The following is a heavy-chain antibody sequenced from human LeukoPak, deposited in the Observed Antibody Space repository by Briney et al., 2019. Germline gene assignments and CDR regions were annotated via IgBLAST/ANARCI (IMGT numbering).Heavy chain of an antibody. V-gene: IGHV4-61*02. CDR2: IYTSGST. J-gene: IGHJ4*02. Sequence: SQTLSLTCTVSGGSISSGSYYWSWIRQPAGKGLEWIGRIYTSGSTNYNPSLKSRVTISVDTSKNQFSLKLSSVTAADTAVYYCVRDLYSSGWFNFDYWGQGTLVTVSS. D-gene: IGHD6-19*01. CDR1: GGSISSGSYY. CDR3: VRDLYSSGWFNFDY.